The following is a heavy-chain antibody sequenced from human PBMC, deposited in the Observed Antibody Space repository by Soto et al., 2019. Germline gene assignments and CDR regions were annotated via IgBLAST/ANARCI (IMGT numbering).Heavy chain of an antibody. CDR1: GFTFSSYG. CDR3: AKGGGSRLIYYYYYYMDV. CDR2: ISYDGSNK. V-gene: IGHV3-30*18. J-gene: IGHJ6*03. D-gene: IGHD2-2*01. Sequence: GGSLRLSCAASGFTFSSYGMHWVRQAPGKGLEWVAVISYDGSNKYYADSVKGRFTISRDNSKNTLYLQMNSLRAEDTAVYYCAKGGGSRLIYYYYYYMDVWGKGTTVTVSS.